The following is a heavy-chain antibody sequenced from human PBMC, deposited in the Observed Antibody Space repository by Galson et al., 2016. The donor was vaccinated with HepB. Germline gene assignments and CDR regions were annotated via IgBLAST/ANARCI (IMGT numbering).Heavy chain of an antibody. V-gene: IGHV3-30*18. CDR3: AKDFSLGVGAVGVYFDF. D-gene: IGHD3-3*01. CDR1: GFTFSSYG. J-gene: IGHJ4*02. CDR2: TSYDGSKK. Sequence: SLRLSCAGSGFTFSSYGIHWVRQAPGKGLEWVAVTSYDGSKKDFAASVRGRFSISRDNSKNTVYLEMNSLRPEDTAVYYCAKDFSLGVGAVGVYFDFWGPGTLVTVSS.